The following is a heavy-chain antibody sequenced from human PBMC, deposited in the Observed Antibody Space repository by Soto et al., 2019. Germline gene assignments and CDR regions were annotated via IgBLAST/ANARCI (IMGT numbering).Heavy chain of an antibody. CDR2: IWYDGSNK. CDR3: ARDSTYYDILTGYQWNWFDP. J-gene: IGHJ5*02. CDR1: GFTFSSYG. V-gene: IGHV3-33*01. Sequence: GGSLRLSCAASGFTFSSYGMHWVRQAPGKWLEWVAVIWYDGSNKYYADSVKGRFTISRDNSKNTLYLQMNSLRAEDTAVYYCARDSTYYDILTGYQWNWFDPWGQGXLVTVSS. D-gene: IGHD3-9*01.